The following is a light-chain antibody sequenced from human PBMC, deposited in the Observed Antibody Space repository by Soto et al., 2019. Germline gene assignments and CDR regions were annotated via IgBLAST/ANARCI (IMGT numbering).Light chain of an antibody. CDR1: SSNIGGNS. CDR3: CSYAGSSTPPHVV. CDR2: DDN. Sequence: QSVMTQPPSVSAAPGQKVTISCSGSSSNIGGNSVSWYQQLPGTAPKLLIYDDNKRPSGIPDRFSGSKSGTSATLGITGFQTGDEADYYCCSYAGSSTPPHVVFGGGTKLTVL. V-gene: IGLV1-51*01. J-gene: IGLJ2*01.